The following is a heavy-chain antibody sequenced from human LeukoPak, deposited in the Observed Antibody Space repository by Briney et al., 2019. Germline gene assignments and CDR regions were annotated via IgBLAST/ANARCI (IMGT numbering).Heavy chain of an antibody. CDR1: GGSISSYY. D-gene: IGHD6-13*01. CDR2: IYSSGST. V-gene: IGHV4-4*07. Sequence: SETLSLTCTVSGGSISSYYWSWIRQPAGKGLEWIGRIYSSGSTSYNPSVKSRVTMSVDTSKNQFSLKLCSVTAADTAVYYCARGPYSSSYYYFDSWGQGTLVTVSS. CDR3: ARGPYSSSYYYFDS. J-gene: IGHJ4*02.